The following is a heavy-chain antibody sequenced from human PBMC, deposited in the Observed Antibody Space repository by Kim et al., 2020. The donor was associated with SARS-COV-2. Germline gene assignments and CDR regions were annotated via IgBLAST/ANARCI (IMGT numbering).Heavy chain of an antibody. J-gene: IGHJ1*01. CDR3: ASDGGYSGFGYFQH. CDR2: IWYDGSNK. Sequence: GGSLRLSCAASGFTFSSYGMHWVRQAPGKGLEWVAVIWYDGSNKYYADSVKGRFTISRDNSKNTLYLQMNSLRAEDTAVYYCASDGGYSGFGYFQHWGQGTLVTVSS. CDR1: GFTFSSYG. D-gene: IGHD5-12*01. V-gene: IGHV3-33*01.